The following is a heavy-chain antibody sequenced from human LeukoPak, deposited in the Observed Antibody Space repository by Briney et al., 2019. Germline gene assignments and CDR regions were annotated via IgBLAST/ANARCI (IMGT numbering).Heavy chain of an antibody. CDR2: IYSGGST. V-gene: IGHV3-66*01. Sequence: TGGSLRLSCAASGFTFSDYYMSWIRQAPGKGLEWVSVIYSGGSTYYADSVKGRFTISRDNSKNTLYLQMNSLRAEDTAVYYCARDPCGGDCYIGGWFDPWGQGTLVTVSS. CDR1: GFTFSDYY. D-gene: IGHD2-21*02. CDR3: ARDPCGGDCYIGGWFDP. J-gene: IGHJ5*02.